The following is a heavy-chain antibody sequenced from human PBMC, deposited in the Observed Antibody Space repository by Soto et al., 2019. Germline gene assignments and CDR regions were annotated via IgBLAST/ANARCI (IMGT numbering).Heavy chain of an antibody. CDR3: ARDSLGFFDS. V-gene: IGHV4-61*01. D-gene: IGHD6-13*01. CDR2: IYSSGST. J-gene: IGHJ4*02. CDR1: DGSVSSGSYY. Sequence: SETLSLTCTVSDGSVSSGSYYWTWIRQPPGKGLEWIGYIYSSGSTLYSPSLKSRVIISLDTSMKQFSLKVSSVTAADTAVYYCARDSLGFFDSWGQGTLVTVSS.